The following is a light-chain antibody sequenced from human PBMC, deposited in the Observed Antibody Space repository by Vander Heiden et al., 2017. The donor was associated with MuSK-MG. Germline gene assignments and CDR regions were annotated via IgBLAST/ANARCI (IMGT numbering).Light chain of an antibody. CDR3: CSYAGSYTV. V-gene: IGLV2-11*01. CDR1: SSDVGGYNY. J-gene: IGLJ2*01. Sequence: QSALTQPRSVSGSPGQSVTISCTGTSSDVGGYNYVSWYQQHPGKAPKLMIYDVSKRPSGVPDRFSGSKSGNTASLTISGLQAEDEADYYCCSYAGSYTVFGRGTKLTVI. CDR2: DVS.